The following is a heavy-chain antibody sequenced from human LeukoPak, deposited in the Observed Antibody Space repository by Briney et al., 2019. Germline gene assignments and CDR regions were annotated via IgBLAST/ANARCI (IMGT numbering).Heavy chain of an antibody. CDR3: ARVLRYCSGGNCYSGGLGYMDV. D-gene: IGHD2-15*01. CDR1: GFTFSDYN. Sequence: GGSLRLSCAASGFTFSDYNMRWIRQAPGKGLEWVSSISRSGSTKYYADSVKGRFTISRGNAKNSLFLQMNSLRAEDTAVYYCARVLRYCSGGNCYSGGLGYMDVWGKGTTVTISS. J-gene: IGHJ6*03. CDR2: ISRSGSTK. V-gene: IGHV3-11*01.